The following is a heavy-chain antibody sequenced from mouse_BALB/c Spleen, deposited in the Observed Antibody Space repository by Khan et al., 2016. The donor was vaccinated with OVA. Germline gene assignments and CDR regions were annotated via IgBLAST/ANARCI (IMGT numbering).Heavy chain of an antibody. J-gene: IGHJ3*01. V-gene: IGHV5-6-5*01. CDR3: ARDYWFVY. Sequence: EVMLVESGGGLVKPGGSLKVSCAASGFTFSNYGMSWVRQTPEKRLEWVASISSGGNTYYPDNAKGRFTISRENSRTILYLQMSSLRSEDTAMYYCARDYWFVYWGQGTLVTVSA. CDR2: ISSGGNT. CDR1: GFTFSNYG.